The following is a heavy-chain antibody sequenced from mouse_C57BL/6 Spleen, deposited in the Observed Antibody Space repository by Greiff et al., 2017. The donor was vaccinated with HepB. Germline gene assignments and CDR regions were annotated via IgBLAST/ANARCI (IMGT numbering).Heavy chain of an antibody. V-gene: IGHV1-64*01. Sequence: QVQLQQPGAELVKPGASVKLSCKASGYTFTSYWMHWVKQRPGQGLEWIGMIHPNSGSTNYNEKFKSKATLTVDKSSSTAYMQLSSLTSEDSAVYYCARPSITPVVATDYWGQGTTLTVSS. J-gene: IGHJ2*01. CDR3: ARPSITPVVATDY. CDR2: IHPNSGST. D-gene: IGHD1-1*01. CDR1: GYTFTSYW.